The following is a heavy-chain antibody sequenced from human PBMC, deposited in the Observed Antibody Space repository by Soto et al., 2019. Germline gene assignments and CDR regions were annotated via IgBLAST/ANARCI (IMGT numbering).Heavy chain of an antibody. J-gene: IGHJ5*02. CDR1: GGAFSSYA. V-gene: IGHV1-69*13. Sequence: ASVKVSCKASGGAFSSYAISWVRQAPGQGLEWMGGIIPIFGTTNYAQKFQGRVTITADESTSTAYMELSSLRSDDTAVYYCARGFRVAATRWWFDPWGQGTLVTVSS. D-gene: IGHD2-15*01. CDR2: IIPIFGTT. CDR3: ARGFRVAATRWWFDP.